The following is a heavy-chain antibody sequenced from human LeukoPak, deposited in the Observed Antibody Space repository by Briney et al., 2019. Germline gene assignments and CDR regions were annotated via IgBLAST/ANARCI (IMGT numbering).Heavy chain of an antibody. V-gene: IGHV3-53*01. Sequence: GGSLRLSCAVSGFSVSSTYMSWVRQAPGKGLEWVSIIFSGGSTYSADSVKDRFPISRDDSKNTLYLQLNSLRAEDTAVYYCARGPRGAGAGSFDYWGQGTLVTVSS. CDR3: ARGPRGAGAGSFDY. D-gene: IGHD6-13*01. J-gene: IGHJ4*02. CDR2: IFSGGST. CDR1: GFSVSSTY.